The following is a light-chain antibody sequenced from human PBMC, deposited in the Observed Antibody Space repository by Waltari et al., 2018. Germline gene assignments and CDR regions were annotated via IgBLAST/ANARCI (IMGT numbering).Light chain of an antibody. J-gene: IGKJ1*01. Sequence: DIQMTQSPSSLSAFVGDRVTITCRASQSIGSSLNWYQHKPGKAPKLLIYGASTLQSGVPSRFSGSGSGTDFTLSISSLHPEDFAIYYCHHTDTHPWTFGQGTKVEI. CDR2: GAS. CDR3: HHTDTHPWT. V-gene: IGKV1-39*01. CDR1: QSIGSS.